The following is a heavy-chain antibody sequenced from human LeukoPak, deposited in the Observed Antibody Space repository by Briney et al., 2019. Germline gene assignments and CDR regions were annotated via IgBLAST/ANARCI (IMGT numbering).Heavy chain of an antibody. V-gene: IGHV1-24*01. CDR2: FDPEDGET. D-gene: IGHD3-9*01. J-gene: IGHJ6*03. CDR3: ARPRDILTGPDYYYYMDV. CDR1: GYTLTELS. Sequence: ASVKVSCKVSGYTLTELSMHWVRQAPGKGLEWMGGFDPEDGETIYAQKFQGRVTMTEDTSTDTAYMELSSLRSEDTAVYYCARPRDILTGPDYYYYMDVWGKGTTVTVSS.